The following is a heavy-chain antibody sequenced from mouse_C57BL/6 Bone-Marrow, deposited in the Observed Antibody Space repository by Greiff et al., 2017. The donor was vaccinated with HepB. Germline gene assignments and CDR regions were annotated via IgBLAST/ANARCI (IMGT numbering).Heavy chain of an antibody. CDR3: AREDYSNYEGPY. CDR2: ISYDGSN. Sequence: EVKLLESGPGLVKPSQSLSLTCSVTGYSITSGYYWNWIRQFPGNKLEWMGYISYDGSNNYNPSLKNRISITRDTSKNQFFLKLNSVTTEDTATYYCAREDYSNYEGPYWGQGTLVTVSA. D-gene: IGHD2-5*01. V-gene: IGHV3-6*01. J-gene: IGHJ3*01. CDR1: GYSITSGYY.